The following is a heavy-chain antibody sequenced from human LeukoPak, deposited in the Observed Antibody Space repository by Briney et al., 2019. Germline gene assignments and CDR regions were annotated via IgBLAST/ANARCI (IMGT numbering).Heavy chain of an antibody. D-gene: IGHD3-22*01. CDR2: IYYSGTT. CDR1: GGSISIYY. J-gene: IGHJ4*02. Sequence: TSETLSLTCTVSGGSISIYYWIWIRQPPGKGLEWIGYIYYSGTTNYNPSLKSRVTISVDTSKNQFFLKLNSVTAADTAMYYCARIRYYDSRGYQGPFDYWGQGTLVTVSS. V-gene: IGHV4-59*01. CDR3: ARIRYYDSRGYQGPFDY.